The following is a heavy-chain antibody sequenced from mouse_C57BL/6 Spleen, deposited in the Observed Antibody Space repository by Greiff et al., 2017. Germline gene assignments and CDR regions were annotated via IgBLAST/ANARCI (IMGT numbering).Heavy chain of an antibody. CDR3: TRYEASLSAH. Sequence: EVQRVESGAGLVKPGGSLKLSCAASGFTFSSYAMSWVRQTPEKRLEWVAYISSGGDYIYYADTVKGRFTISRDNARNTLYLQMSSLKSEDTAMDYCTRYEASLSAHWGQGTSVTVSS. D-gene: IGHD2-3*01. CDR2: ISSGGDYI. V-gene: IGHV5-9-1*02. J-gene: IGHJ4*01. CDR1: GFTFSSYA.